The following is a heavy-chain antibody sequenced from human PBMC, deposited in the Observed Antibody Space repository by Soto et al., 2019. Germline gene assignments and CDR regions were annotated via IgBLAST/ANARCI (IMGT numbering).Heavy chain of an antibody. CDR2: ISYDGSNK. CDR3: ARDLGGNHDY. Sequence: AGSLRLSCAASGFTFSSYAMHWVRQAPGKGLEWVAVISYDGSNKYYADSVKGRFTISRDNSKNTLYLQMNSLRAEDTAVYYCARDLGGNHDYWGQGTLVTVSS. V-gene: IGHV3-30-3*01. CDR1: GFTFSSYA. J-gene: IGHJ4*02. D-gene: IGHD2-15*01.